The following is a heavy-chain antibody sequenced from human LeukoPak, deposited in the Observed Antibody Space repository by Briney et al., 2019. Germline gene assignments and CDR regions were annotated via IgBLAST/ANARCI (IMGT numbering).Heavy chain of an antibody. CDR2: ISGSGGST. Sequence: PGGSLGLSCAASGFTFSSYAMSWVRQAPGKGLEWVSAISGSGGSTYYADSVKGRFTISRDNSKNTLYLQMNSLRAEDTAVYYCAKSPSVEYGSGWYKYWGQGTLVTVSS. CDR3: AKSPSVEYGSGWYKY. J-gene: IGHJ4*02. CDR1: GFTFSSYA. D-gene: IGHD6-19*01. V-gene: IGHV3-23*01.